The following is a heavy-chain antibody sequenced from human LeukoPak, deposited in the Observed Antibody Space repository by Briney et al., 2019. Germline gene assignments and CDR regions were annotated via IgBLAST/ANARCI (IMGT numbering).Heavy chain of an antibody. CDR1: GFTFSSYS. J-gene: IGHJ4*02. CDR3: AKDSKAGSYHADDY. V-gene: IGHV3-21*04. CDR2: ISSSSSYI. Sequence: GGSLRLSCVASGFTFSSYSMNWVRQAPGKGLEWVSSISSSSSYIYYADSVKGRFTISRDNAKNSLYLQMNSLRAEDTAVYYCAKDSKAGSYHADDYWGQGTLVTVSS. D-gene: IGHD1-26*01.